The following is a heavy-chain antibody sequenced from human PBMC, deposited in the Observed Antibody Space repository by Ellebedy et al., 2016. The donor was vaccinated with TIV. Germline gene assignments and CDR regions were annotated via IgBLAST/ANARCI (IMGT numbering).Heavy chain of an antibody. Sequence: GESLKISCAASGFTFSNAWMSWVRQAPGKGLEWVGRIKSKTDGGTTDYAAPVKGRFTISRDDSKNTLYLQMNSLKTEDTAVYYCTTIFGGNPEHDYWGQGTLVTVSS. CDR3: TTIFGGNPEHDY. J-gene: IGHJ4*02. CDR1: GFTFSNAW. CDR2: IKSKTDGGTT. V-gene: IGHV3-15*05. D-gene: IGHD4-23*01.